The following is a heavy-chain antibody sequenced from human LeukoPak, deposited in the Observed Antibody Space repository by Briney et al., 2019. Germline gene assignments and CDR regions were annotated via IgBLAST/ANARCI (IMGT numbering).Heavy chain of an antibody. V-gene: IGHV3-15*01. CDR3: TTDTRRVVVPK. CDR2: IKRKTDGGTT. J-gene: IGHJ4*02. D-gene: IGHD2-15*01. Sequence: GESLRLSCAAPGFILNDAWMSWVRPPPGKGLEWVGRIKRKTDGGTTVYAAPVKGRFSISRDDSKTRLYLQMNNLQTEDTAVYYCTTDTRRVVVPKWGQGTLVTVSS. CDR1: GFILNDAW.